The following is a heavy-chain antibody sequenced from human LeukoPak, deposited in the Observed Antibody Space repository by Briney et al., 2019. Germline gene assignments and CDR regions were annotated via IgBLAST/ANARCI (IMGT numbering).Heavy chain of an antibody. CDR3: ATERDGYNFIT. V-gene: IGHV4-31*03. D-gene: IGHD5-24*01. CDR1: GGSISSGGYY. CDR2: IYYSGST. Sequence: SETLSLACTVSGGSISSGGYYWSWIRQHPGTGLEWIGYIYYSGSTYYNPSLKSRVTISVDTSKNQFSLKLSSVTAADTAVYYCATERDGYNFITWGQGTLVTVSS. J-gene: IGHJ5*02.